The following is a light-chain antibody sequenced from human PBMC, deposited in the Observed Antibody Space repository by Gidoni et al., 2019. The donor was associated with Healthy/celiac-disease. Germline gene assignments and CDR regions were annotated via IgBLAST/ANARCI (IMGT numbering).Light chain of an antibody. CDR3: QQYDTPCS. V-gene: IGKV1-33*01. Sequence: DIQMTQSPPSLSASVGDRVTITCQASQDISNYLTWYQQKPGKAPKLLIYDASNLETGVPSRFSGSGSGIAFTFTIISLQPEAIATYYRQQYDTPCSFGQGTKLEIK. CDR2: DAS. CDR1: QDISNY. J-gene: IGKJ2*04.